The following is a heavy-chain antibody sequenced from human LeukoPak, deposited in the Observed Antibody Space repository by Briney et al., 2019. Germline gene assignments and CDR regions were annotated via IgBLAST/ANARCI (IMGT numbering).Heavy chain of an antibody. CDR3: AKDPSGNYFPNWFDP. J-gene: IGHJ5*02. CDR1: GFTFSNYA. V-gene: IGHV3-23*01. D-gene: IGHD1-26*01. Sequence: PGGSLRLSCGASGFTFSNYAMSWVRQAPGKGLEWVSAISGSCGTTYYADSVKGRFTISRDNSNNTLYLQMNSLRAEDTAVYYCAKDPSGNYFPNWFDPWGQGTLVTVSS. CDR2: ISGSCGTT.